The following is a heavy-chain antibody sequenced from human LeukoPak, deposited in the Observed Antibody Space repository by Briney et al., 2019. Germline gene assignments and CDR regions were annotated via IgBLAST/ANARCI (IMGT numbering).Heavy chain of an antibody. J-gene: IGHJ3*02. Sequence: SETLSLTCTVSGGSISSSSYYWGWIRQPPGKGLEWIGSIYYSGSTYYNPSLKSRVTISVDTSKNQFSLKLNSVTAADTSVYYCARGRGYTSNWIAFDIWGQGTMVTVSS. CDR2: IYYSGST. CDR1: GGSISSSSYY. V-gene: IGHV4-39*07. CDR3: ARGRGYTSNWIAFDI. D-gene: IGHD6-13*01.